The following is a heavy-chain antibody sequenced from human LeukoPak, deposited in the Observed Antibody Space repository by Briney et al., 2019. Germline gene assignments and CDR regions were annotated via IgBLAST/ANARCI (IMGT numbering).Heavy chain of an antibody. V-gene: IGHV3-23*01. D-gene: IGHD2-2*01. CDR3: ARDKLPAPWDGMDV. Sequence: GGSLRLSCVESGFTFRRFVITSVRPAPGTGVGRVSTIGALGRSTNYAASVKGRFTISRDNSKDTLYLQMNNLRAEDTAVYYCARDKLPAPWDGMDVWGQGTTVTVSS. CDR1: GFTFRRFV. CDR2: IGALGRST. J-gene: IGHJ6*02.